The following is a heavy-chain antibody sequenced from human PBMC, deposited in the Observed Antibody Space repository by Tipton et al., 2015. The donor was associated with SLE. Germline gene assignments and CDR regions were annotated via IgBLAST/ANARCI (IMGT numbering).Heavy chain of an antibody. D-gene: IGHD2-21*01. CDR1: GGSISNYY. J-gene: IGHJ6*02. CDR3: ARHMGVIYFYSYQGLDV. CDR2: LDYSGST. V-gene: IGHV4-59*08. Sequence: TLSLTCNVSGGSISNYYWSWIRQSPGKGLEWIGNLDYSGSTNYNPSLKSRVSMSVDTIKSRFSLGLTSVTAADTAIYYCARHMGVIYFYSYQGLDVWGQGTTVTVSS.